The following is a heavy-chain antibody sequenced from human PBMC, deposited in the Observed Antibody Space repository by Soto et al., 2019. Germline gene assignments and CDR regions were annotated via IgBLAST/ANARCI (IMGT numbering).Heavy chain of an antibody. Sequence: PSETLSLTCTVSGGSVTSDEDSWSWIRQSPGKGLEGMGDISNRGSTAYNPSPKTRLSMSVDRYKKQFTLRMTSVTAADTAVYFCATESGSTYGYFDYWGQGNQVTV. V-gene: IGHV4-30-4*01. D-gene: IGHD5-18*01. J-gene: IGHJ4*02. CDR3: ATESGSTYGYFDY. CDR1: GGSVTSDEDS. CDR2: ISNRGST.